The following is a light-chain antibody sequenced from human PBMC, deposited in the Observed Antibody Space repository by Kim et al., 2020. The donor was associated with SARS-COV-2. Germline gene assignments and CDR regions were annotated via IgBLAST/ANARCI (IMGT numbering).Light chain of an antibody. CDR1: SSDVGGYNL. V-gene: IGLV2-23*01. CDR3: CSYAGSSTYV. J-gene: IGLJ1*01. CDR2: EDT. Sequence: QSVLTQPVSVSGSPGQSITISCTGTSSDVGGYNLVSWYQHLPGKAPKLMIFEDTSRPSGVSNRFSGSKSGNTASLTISGLQAEDEADYYCCSYAGSSTYVFGTGTKVTVL.